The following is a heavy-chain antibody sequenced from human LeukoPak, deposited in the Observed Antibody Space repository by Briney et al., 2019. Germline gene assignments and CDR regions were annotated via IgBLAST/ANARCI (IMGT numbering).Heavy chain of an antibody. Sequence: SGTLSLTCAVSGASISSNNWWWSWVRQPPGKGLEWIGEIYHSGSTNYNPSLKGRVTMSVDKSKNQFSLKLSSVTAADTAVYYCASKGYCSSTSCQRSGLYYMDVWGKGTTVTVSS. V-gene: IGHV4-4*02. J-gene: IGHJ6*03. CDR3: ASKGYCSSTSCQRSGLYYMDV. D-gene: IGHD2-2*01. CDR2: IYHSGST. CDR1: GASISSNNW.